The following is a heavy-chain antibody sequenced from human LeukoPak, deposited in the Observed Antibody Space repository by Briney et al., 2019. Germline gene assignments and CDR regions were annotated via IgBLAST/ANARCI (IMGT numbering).Heavy chain of an antibody. D-gene: IGHD1-26*01. J-gene: IGHJ6*02. CDR2: INWNGGGT. V-gene: IGHV3-9*01. CDR1: GFTFKDYG. Sequence: GRSLRLSCAATGFTFKDYGMHWVRQPPGKGLEWVSSINWNGGGTDYADSVKGRFTISRDNAKNSLYLQLSSLRPEDTALYYCAKHTRATNTYSFFGLDVWGQGTTVTVSS. CDR3: AKHTRATNTYSFFGLDV.